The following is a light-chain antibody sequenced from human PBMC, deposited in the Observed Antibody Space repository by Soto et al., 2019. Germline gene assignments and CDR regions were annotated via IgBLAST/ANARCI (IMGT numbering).Light chain of an antibody. CDR2: DAS. J-gene: IGKJ1*01. V-gene: IGKV1-5*01. CDR1: QSISNW. CDR3: QQYNGYSRT. Sequence: DIQMTQSPSTLSASVGDRVTITCRASQSISNWLAWYQQKPGKAPKLLIYDASSLESGVPSRFSGSGSATEFTLTISRLQPDDFATYYCQQYNGYSRTFAQGTKVAIK.